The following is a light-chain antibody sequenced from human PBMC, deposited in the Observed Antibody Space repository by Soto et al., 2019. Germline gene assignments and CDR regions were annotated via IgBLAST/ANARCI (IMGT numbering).Light chain of an antibody. CDR1: QSVSSN. V-gene: IGKV3-15*01. Sequence: EIVMTQSPSTLSMSPGERATLSCRASQSVSSNLAWYQQRPGQAPRLLIYGASTRATGIAARFSGSGSGTEFTLTISSLQSEDFAVYYCQQYNNWPPGTFGQGTKVEIK. J-gene: IGKJ1*01. CDR2: GAS. CDR3: QQYNNWPPGT.